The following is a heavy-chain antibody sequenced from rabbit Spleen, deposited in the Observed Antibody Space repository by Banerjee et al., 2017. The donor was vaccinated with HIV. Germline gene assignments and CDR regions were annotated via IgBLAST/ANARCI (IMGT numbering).Heavy chain of an antibody. D-gene: IGHD6-1*01. CDR2: IHANSVTI. Sequence: QEQLVESGGGLVQPEGSLTLTCTASGFSFSSSYYMCWVRQAPGKGLEWIACIHANSVTIYYASWAKGRFTISKTSSTTVTLQMTSLTAADTATYFCASGYDGYGWGNNLWGQGTLVTVS. CDR1: GFSFSSSYY. J-gene: IGHJ4*01. CDR3: ASGYDGYGWGNNL. V-gene: IGHV1S45*01.